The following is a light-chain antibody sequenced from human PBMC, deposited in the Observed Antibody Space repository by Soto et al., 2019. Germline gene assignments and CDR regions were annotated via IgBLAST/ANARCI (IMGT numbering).Light chain of an antibody. Sequence: EIVMTQSPATLSVSPGERATLSCRASQSVSSNLAWYQQKPGHAPRLLIYGASTMATVIPARFSGSGSGTELTLTISSLQYEDFAVDYCHQYNNWAPYTFGQGTKLEIK. CDR2: GAS. J-gene: IGKJ2*01. CDR1: QSVSSN. V-gene: IGKV3-15*01. CDR3: HQYNNWAPYT.